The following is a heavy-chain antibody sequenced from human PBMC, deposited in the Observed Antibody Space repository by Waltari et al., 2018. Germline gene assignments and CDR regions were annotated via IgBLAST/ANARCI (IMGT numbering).Heavy chain of an antibody. V-gene: IGHV4-59*01. Sequence: QVQLQESGPGLVKPSETLSLTCSVSGGSISNYYWNWIQQTPVKGLEWIGYISSSGQTTYNPSLKSRVSVSLDTSKTRFSLRLSSVTAADTAVYYCARATYYDFSSGYSFDNWGQGTLVTISS. CDR3: ARATYYDFSSGYSFDN. CDR2: ISSSGQT. J-gene: IGHJ4*02. D-gene: IGHD3-3*01. CDR1: GGSISNYY.